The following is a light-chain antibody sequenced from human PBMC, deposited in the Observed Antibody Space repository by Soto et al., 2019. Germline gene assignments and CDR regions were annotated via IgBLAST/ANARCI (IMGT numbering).Light chain of an antibody. CDR3: QQYNSYST. V-gene: IGKV1-5*01. CDR1: QSISSW. CDR2: DAS. J-gene: IGKJ1*01. Sequence: DIQVTQSPSTLSASVVDRCTTTGRASQSISSWLAWYQQKPGKAPKLLIYDASSLESGVPSRFSGSGSGTEFTLTISSLQPDDFATYYCQQYNSYSTFGQGTKVDIK.